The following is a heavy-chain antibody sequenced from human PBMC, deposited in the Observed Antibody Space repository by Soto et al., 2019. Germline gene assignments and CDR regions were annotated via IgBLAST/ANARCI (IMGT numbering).Heavy chain of an antibody. CDR2: INAGNGNT. CDR3: ARVSGYCSSTSCSYPFDY. V-gene: IGHV1-3*01. CDR1: GYTFTSYA. Sequence: GASVKVSCKASGYTFTSYAMHWVRQAPGQRLEWMGWINAGNGNTKYSQKFQGRVTITRDTSASTAYMELSSLRSEDTAVYYCARVSGYCSSTSCSYPFDYWGQGTLVTVSS. J-gene: IGHJ4*02. D-gene: IGHD2-2*03.